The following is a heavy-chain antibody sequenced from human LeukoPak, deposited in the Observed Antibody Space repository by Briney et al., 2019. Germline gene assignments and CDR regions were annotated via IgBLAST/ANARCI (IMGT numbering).Heavy chain of an antibody. Sequence: LKPSETLSLTCAVYGGSFSGYYWSWIRQPPGKGLEWIGEINHSGSTNYNPSLKSRVTISVDTSKNQFSLKLSSATAADTAVYYCARGLTMVRGVMDVWAKGPRSPSPQ. CDR1: GGSFSGYY. V-gene: IGHV4-34*01. CDR3: ARGLTMVRGVMDV. D-gene: IGHD3-10*01. J-gene: IGHJ6*04. CDR2: INHSGST.